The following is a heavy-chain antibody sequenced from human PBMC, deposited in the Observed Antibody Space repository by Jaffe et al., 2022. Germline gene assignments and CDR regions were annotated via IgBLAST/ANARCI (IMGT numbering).Heavy chain of an antibody. CDR1: GGSISSSSYY. V-gene: IGHV4-39*01. D-gene: IGHD3-22*01. CDR3: ASQRAYYYDSSGTNFDY. CDR2: IYYSGST. Sequence: QLQLQESGPGLVKPSETLSLTCTVSGGSISSSSYYWGWIRQPPGKGLEWIGSIYYSGSTYYNPSLKSRVTISVDTSKNQFSLKLSSVTAADTAVYYCASQRAYYYDSSGTNFDYWGQGTLVTVSS. J-gene: IGHJ4*02.